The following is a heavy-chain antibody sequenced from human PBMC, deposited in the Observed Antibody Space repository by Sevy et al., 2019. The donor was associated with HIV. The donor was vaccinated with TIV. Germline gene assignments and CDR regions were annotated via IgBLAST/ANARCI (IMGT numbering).Heavy chain of an antibody. V-gene: IGHV1-8*01. Sequence: ASVKVSCKASGYTFINFDIGWVRQATGQGLGWMGWMNPKTGKAGYAPKFQGRVTMTRNNSLTTAYMELSSLRTDDTAVYYCTRGLTTFPYWGQGTLVTVSS. CDR2: MNPKTGKA. D-gene: IGHD1-1*01. CDR3: TRGLTTFPY. CDR1: GYTFINFD. J-gene: IGHJ4*02.